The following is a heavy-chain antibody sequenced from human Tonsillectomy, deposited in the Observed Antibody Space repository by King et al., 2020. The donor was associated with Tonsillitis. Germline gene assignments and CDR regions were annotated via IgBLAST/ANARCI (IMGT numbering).Heavy chain of an antibody. CDR1: GFTFSSYA. J-gene: IGHJ6*02. V-gene: IGHV3-30*04. CDR3: ARDYLQFWLPGLYYYGIDV. D-gene: IGHD5-18*01. Sequence: VQLVESGGGVVQPGRSLRLSCAASGFTFSSYAMHWVRQAPGKGLEWVAVLSYDGSNKNYADSVKGRFTISRDSSKNTLYLQMNSLRTEDTAVYYCARDYLQFWLPGLYYYGIDVWGQGTTVTVSS. CDR2: LSYDGSNK.